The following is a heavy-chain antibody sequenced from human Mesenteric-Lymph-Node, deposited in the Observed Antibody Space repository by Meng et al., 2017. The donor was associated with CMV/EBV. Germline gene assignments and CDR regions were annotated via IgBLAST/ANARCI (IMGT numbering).Heavy chain of an antibody. CDR3: VKGGATMIAYYGMDV. J-gene: IGHJ6*02. D-gene: IGHD3-22*01. CDR2: IFYSGNT. CDR1: GGSFSGYY. V-gene: IGHV4-59*01. Sequence: GSLRLSCAVYGGSFSGYYWSWIRQPPGKGLEWIGYIFYSGNTNYNPSLKSRVTISVDTSKNQFSLKLSSVTAADTAVYYCVKGGATMIAYYGMDVWGQGTTVTVSS.